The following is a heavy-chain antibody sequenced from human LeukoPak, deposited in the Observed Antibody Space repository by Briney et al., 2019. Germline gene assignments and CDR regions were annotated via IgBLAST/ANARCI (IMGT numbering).Heavy chain of an antibody. V-gene: IGHV1-69*13. Sequence: ASVKVSCKASGGTFSSYAISWVRQAPGQGLEWMGGIIPIFGTANYAQKFQGRVTITADESTSTAYMELSSLRSEDTAVYYCARVGYTDYCDSSGYYDYWGQGTLVTVSS. CDR2: IIPIFGTA. D-gene: IGHD3-22*01. CDR1: GGTFSSYA. CDR3: ARVGYTDYCDSSGYYDY. J-gene: IGHJ4*02.